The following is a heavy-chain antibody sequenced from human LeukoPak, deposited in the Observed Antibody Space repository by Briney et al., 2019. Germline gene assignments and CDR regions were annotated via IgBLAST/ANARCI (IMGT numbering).Heavy chain of an antibody. CDR1: GGSISSGGYS. D-gene: IGHD3-22*01. CDR3: AREVADYDSSGYYSSGDWFDP. Sequence: SETLSLTCAVSGGSISSGGYSWSWIRQPPGKGLEWIGYIYHSGSTYYNPSLKSRVTISVDTSKNQFSLKLSSVTAADTAVYYCAREVADYDSSGYYSSGDWFDPWGQGTLVTVSS. J-gene: IGHJ5*02. V-gene: IGHV4-30-2*05. CDR2: IYHSGST.